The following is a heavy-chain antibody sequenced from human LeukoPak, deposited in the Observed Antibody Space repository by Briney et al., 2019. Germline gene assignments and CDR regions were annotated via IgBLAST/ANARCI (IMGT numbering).Heavy chain of an antibody. CDR2: IDWDDDK. CDR3: PRYHSGSLINWFVP. J-gene: IGHJ5*02. V-gene: IGHV2-70*01. CDR1: GFSLRTSGMC. D-gene: IGHD1-26*01. Sequence: SGPALAHPTRPLTLTCTFSGFSLRTSGMCVSWIRQPPEKALEWLALIDWDDDKYYSTSLKTRLTISKDTAKNQVVLTMTNMDPVDTATYYCPRYHSGSLINWFVPWGQGTLVTVSS.